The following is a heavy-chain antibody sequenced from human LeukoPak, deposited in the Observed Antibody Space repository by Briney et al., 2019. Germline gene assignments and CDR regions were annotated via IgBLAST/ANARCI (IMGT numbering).Heavy chain of an antibody. CDR3: AREINFDWLLYRSLGDYYYMDV. D-gene: IGHD3-9*01. J-gene: IGHJ6*03. CDR2: INHSGST. V-gene: IGHV4-34*01. Sequence: SETLSLTCAVYGGSFSGYYWSWIRQPPGKGLEWIGEINHSGSTNYNPSLKSRVTISVDTSKNQFSLKLSSVTAADTAVYYCAREINFDWLLYRSLGDYYYMDVWGKGTTVTISS. CDR1: GGSFSGYY.